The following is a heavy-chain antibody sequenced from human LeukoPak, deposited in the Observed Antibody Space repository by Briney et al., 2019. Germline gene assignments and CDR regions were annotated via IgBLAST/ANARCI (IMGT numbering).Heavy chain of an antibody. V-gene: IGHV3-30-3*01. CDR2: ISYDGSNK. CDR1: GFTFSSYA. CDR3: ARNMPLSGSPASTPYLDY. J-gene: IGHJ4*02. D-gene: IGHD1-26*01. Sequence: GGSLRLSCAASGFTFSSYAMHWVRQAPGKGLEWVAVISYDGSNKYYADSVKGRFTISRDNSKNTLYLQMNSLRAEDTAVYYCARNMPLSGSPASTPYLDYWGQGTLVTVSS.